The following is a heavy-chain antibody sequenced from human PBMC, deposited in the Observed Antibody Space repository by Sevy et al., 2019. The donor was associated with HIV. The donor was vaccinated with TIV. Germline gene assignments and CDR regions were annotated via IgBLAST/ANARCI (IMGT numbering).Heavy chain of an antibody. CDR3: AKGVYDFWSGRSDIFDI. V-gene: IGHV3-23*01. Sequence: GGSLRLSCATSGFTFGTHAMSWVRQAPGKGVEWVSGISGSGGRTYYADSVKGRFTISRDKSKKTLYLQVNSLRAEDTAVYYCAKGVYDFWSGRSDIFDIWGQGTMVTVSS. CDR2: ISGSGGRT. CDR1: GFTFGTHA. D-gene: IGHD3-3*01. J-gene: IGHJ3*02.